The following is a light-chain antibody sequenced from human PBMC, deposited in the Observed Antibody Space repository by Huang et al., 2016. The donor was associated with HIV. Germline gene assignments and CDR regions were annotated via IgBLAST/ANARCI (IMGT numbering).Light chain of an antibody. J-gene: IGKJ1*01. Sequence: DIQMTQSPSSLSASVGDRVTITFRASQSINTYLKWFQQKQGKAPKVLISAASTLQSGVPSRFSGGGSGTHFTLTITSLQPEDFATYYCQQTYTGVTFGQGTKVEIK. CDR2: AAS. V-gene: IGKV1-39*01. CDR1: QSINTY. CDR3: QQTYTGVT.